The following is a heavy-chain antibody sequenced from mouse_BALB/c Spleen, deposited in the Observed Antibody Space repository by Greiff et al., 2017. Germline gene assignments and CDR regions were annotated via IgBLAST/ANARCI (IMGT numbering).Heavy chain of an antibody. Sequence: EVKLVESGGGLVQPGGSLKLSCAASGFTFSSYGMYWVRQTPDKRLELVATINSNGGSTYYPDSVKGRFTISRDNAKNTLYLHMSSLKSEDPAMYYCASGVLMDYWGQGTSVTVSS. CDR1: GFTFSSYG. CDR2: INSNGGST. V-gene: IGHV5-6-3*01. CDR3: ASGVLMDY. J-gene: IGHJ4*01. D-gene: IGHD1-1*02.